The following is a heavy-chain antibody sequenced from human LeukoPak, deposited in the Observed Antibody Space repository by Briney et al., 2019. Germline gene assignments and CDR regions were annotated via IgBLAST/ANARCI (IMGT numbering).Heavy chain of an antibody. Sequence: GGSLRLSCAASGFTFDDYAMHWVRQAPGKGLERVSGISWNSGSIVYADSVKGRFTISRDNAKNSLCLQMNSLRAEDTAVYYCARGGGDFRSYDAFDIWGQGTMVTVSS. V-gene: IGHV3-9*01. J-gene: IGHJ3*02. D-gene: IGHD2-21*02. CDR2: ISWNSGSI. CDR1: GFTFDDYA. CDR3: ARGGGDFRSYDAFDI.